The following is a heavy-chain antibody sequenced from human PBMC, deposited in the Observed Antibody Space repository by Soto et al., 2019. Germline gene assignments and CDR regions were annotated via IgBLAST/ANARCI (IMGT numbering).Heavy chain of an antibody. CDR1: GFTFSSYG. CDR3: ARAVHLYYDFDY. D-gene: IGHD3-3*01. V-gene: IGHV3-33*01. CDR2: IWYDGSNK. J-gene: IGHJ4*02. Sequence: GGSLRLSCAAFGFTFSSYGMHWVRQAPGKGLEWVAVIWYDGSNKYYADSVKGRFTISRDNSKNTLYLQMNSLRAEDTAVYYCARAVHLYYDFDYWGQGTLVTVSS.